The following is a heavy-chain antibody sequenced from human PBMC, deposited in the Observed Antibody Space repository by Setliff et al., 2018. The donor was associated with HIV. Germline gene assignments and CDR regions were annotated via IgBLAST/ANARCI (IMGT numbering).Heavy chain of an antibody. J-gene: IGHJ4*02. CDR3: ARTMDYGDYEPLDY. V-gene: IGHV1-18*01. Sequence: ASVKVSCKASCYTLSDYGMTWVRQAPGQGLEWMAWISAYSGNRKFAQKFQGRVTVTRDTSTSTAYMELTSLRSDDTAVYYCARTMDYGDYEPLDYWGQGTQVTVSS. CDR1: CYTLSDYG. D-gene: IGHD4-17*01. CDR2: ISAYSGNR.